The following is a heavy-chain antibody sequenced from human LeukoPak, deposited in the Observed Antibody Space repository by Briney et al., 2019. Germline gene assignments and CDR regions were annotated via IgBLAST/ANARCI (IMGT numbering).Heavy chain of an antibody. D-gene: IGHD2-15*01. CDR2: IYSGGTT. CDR3: AREICGGSCNPPSYMDV. J-gene: IGHJ6*03. CDR1: GFTFSSNY. V-gene: IGHV3-53*01. Sequence: SGGSLRLSCAASGFTFSSNYMSWVRQAPGKGLQWVSVIYSGGTTYYADSVKGRFTISRDNSKNTLYLQMNSLRAEDTAVYYCAREICGGSCNPPSYMDVWGKGTTVTVSS.